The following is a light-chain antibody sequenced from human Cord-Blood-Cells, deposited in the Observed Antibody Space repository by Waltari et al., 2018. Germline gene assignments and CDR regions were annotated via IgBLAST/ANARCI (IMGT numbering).Light chain of an antibody. CDR2: YKSDSDK. J-gene: IGLJ2*01. Sequence: QAVLTQPSSLSASPGASASLTCTLRIDINVGTYRIYWYQQKPGSPPQYLLRYKSDSDKQQGSGVPSRFSGSKDASANAGILLISGLQSEDEADYYCMIWHSSAVVFGGGTKLTVL. V-gene: IGLV5-45*02. CDR3: MIWHSSAVV. CDR1: IDINVGTYR.